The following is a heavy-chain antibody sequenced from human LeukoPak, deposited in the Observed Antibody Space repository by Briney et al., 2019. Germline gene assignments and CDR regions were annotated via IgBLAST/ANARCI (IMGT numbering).Heavy chain of an antibody. D-gene: IGHD1-14*01. Sequence: SETLSLTCAVSGGSISSGGYSWSWIRQPPGTGLEWIGYIYHSGSTYYNPSLKSRVTISVDRSKNQFSLKLSSVTAADTAVYYCATFRYYLDYWGQGTLVTVSS. CDR1: GGSISSGGYS. V-gene: IGHV4-30-2*01. CDR3: ATFRYYLDY. CDR2: IYHSGST. J-gene: IGHJ4*02.